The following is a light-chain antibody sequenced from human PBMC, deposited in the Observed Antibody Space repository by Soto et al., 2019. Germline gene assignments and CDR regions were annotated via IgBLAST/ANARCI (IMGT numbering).Light chain of an antibody. V-gene: IGKV1-39*01. J-gene: IGKJ5*01. CDR2: TAS. Sequence: DIQMTQSPSSLSASVGDRVTITCRASQSVTRYLNWYQRKPGKAPKLLIYTASNLQGGVPSRFTGNGSGTYFTLTISSLQPEDFATYYCQQSYSTPITFGQGTRLEIK. CDR3: QQSYSTPIT. CDR1: QSVTRY.